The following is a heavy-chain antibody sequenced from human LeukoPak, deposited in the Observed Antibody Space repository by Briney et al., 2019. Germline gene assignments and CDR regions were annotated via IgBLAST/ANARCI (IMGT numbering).Heavy chain of an antibody. CDR1: GGPISSSSYY. V-gene: IGHV4-39*01. J-gene: IGHJ6*02. CDR3: ARRCKCSGGNCYSYYYYAMDV. CDR2: IYYSGST. D-gene: IGHD2-15*01. Sequence: SETLSLTCTVSGGPISSSSYYWGWIRQPPGKGLEWIGSIYYSGSTYYNPSLKSRVTISVDTSKNQFSLKLSSVTAADTAVYYCARRCKCSGGNCYSYYYYAMDVWGQGTTVTVSS.